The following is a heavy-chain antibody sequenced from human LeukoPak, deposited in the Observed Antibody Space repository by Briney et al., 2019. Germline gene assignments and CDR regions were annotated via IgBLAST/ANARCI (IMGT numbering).Heavy chain of an antibody. CDR3: ARDQEDIVVVPAIYDY. J-gene: IGHJ4*02. D-gene: IGHD2-2*01. CDR2: ISGSGETT. Sequence: LGGSLRLSCTASVVTFKNYPMIWVRQAPGKGLEWVSSISGSGETTYYSDSVRGRFTLSRDNAKNSLYLQMNSLRAEDTAVYYCARDQEDIVVVPAIYDYWGQGTLVTVSS. V-gene: IGHV3-23*01. CDR1: VVTFKNYP.